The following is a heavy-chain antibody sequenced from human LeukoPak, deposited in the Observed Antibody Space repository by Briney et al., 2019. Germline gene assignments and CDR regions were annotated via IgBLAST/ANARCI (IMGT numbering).Heavy chain of an antibody. V-gene: IGHV1-2*02. Sequence: ASVKVSCKTSGYSFTAYNIHWLRQAPGQGLEWLGWINPNTGGASFAQKFQGRVSMSRDTSISTAYMALSGLTPDDTAIYYCARDAVVISAPFGGWFDPWGQGTLVTVSS. CDR3: ARDAVVISAPFGGWFDP. CDR2: INPNTGGA. CDR1: GYSFTAYN. D-gene: IGHD3-10*01. J-gene: IGHJ5*02.